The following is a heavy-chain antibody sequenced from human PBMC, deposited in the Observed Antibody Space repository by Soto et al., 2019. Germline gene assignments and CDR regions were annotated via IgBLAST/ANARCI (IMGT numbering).Heavy chain of an antibody. CDR1: GFTFSSYA. V-gene: IGHV3-30-3*01. D-gene: IGHD1-26*01. J-gene: IGHJ4*02. Sequence: QVQLVESGGGVVQPGRSLRLSCAASGFTFSSYAMHWVRQAPGKGLEWVAVISYDGSKKYYADSVKGRFTISRDNSKNTLYLQMNSLRAEDTAVYHCARDPGRYFDYWGQGTLVTVSS. CDR3: ARDPGRYFDY. CDR2: ISYDGSKK.